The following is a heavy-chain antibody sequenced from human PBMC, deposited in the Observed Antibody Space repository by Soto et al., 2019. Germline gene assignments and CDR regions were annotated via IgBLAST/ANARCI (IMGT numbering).Heavy chain of an antibody. J-gene: IGHJ4*02. V-gene: IGHV1-69*01. CDR3: ARGSANSFWSGYDDY. Sequence: QVQLVQSGAEVKKPGSSVKVSCKASGVTFSSYAISWVRQAPGQGLEWMGGIIPIFGTANYAQKFQGRVTITADESTSTAYMELRSLRSKDTAVYYCARGSANSFWSGYDDYWGQGTLVTVSS. D-gene: IGHD3-3*01. CDR1: GVTFSSYA. CDR2: IIPIFGTA.